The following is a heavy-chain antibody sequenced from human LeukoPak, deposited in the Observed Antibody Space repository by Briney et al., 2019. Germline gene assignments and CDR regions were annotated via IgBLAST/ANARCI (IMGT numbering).Heavy chain of an antibody. D-gene: IGHD3-16*01. V-gene: IGHV4-34*01. CDR1: GGSFSGYY. CDR2: INHSGST. Sequence: SETLSLTCAVYGGSFSGYYWSWIRQPPGKGLEWIGEINHSGSTNYNPSLKSRVTISVGTSKNQFSLKLSSVTAADTAVYYCANSRPGEGGPFDYWGQGTLVTVSS. J-gene: IGHJ4*02. CDR3: ANSRPGEGGPFDY.